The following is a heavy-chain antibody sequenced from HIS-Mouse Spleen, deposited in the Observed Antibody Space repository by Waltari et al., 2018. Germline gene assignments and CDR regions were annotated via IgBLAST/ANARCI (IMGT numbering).Heavy chain of an antibody. Sequence: QVQLQESGPGLVKPSETLSLTCTVSGYSISSGYYWGWIRQPPGKGLEWIGSIYPGGSTYYNPALKSRVTIAVDTSKNQFSLKLSSVTAADTAVYYCARVKTWGQGTLVTVSS. J-gene: IGHJ5*02. CDR1: GYSISSGYY. CDR3: ARVKT. CDR2: IYPGGST. V-gene: IGHV4-38-2*02.